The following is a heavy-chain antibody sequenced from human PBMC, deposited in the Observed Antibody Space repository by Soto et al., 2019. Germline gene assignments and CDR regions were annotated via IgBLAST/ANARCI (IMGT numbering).Heavy chain of an antibody. Sequence: SETLSLTCTVSGGSISSYYWSWIRQPPGKGLEWIGYIYYSGSTNYNPSLKSRVTISVDTPKNQFSLKLSSVTAADTAVYYCARRAVVVVAATTYYYYYMDVWGKGTTVTVSS. CDR3: ARRAVVVVAATTYYYYYMDV. CDR2: IYYSGST. V-gene: IGHV4-59*08. D-gene: IGHD2-15*01. J-gene: IGHJ6*03. CDR1: GGSISSYY.